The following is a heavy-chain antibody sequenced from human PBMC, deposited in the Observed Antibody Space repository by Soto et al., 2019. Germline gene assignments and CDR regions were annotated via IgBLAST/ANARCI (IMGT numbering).Heavy chain of an antibody. J-gene: IGHJ4*02. D-gene: IGHD2-8*01. CDR3: VRERFFYAMTGQGD. V-gene: IGHV3-48*03. CDR1: GFPFSTYE. CDR2: ITTSGSDM. Sequence: PEGALRRSCAGSGFPFSTYEMNWVRQAPGKGLEWIAHITTSGSDMNYADSVKGRFTISRDNSKSSVFLQMNSLRVEDTAIYYCVRERFFYAMTGQGDWGQGTQFPVSP.